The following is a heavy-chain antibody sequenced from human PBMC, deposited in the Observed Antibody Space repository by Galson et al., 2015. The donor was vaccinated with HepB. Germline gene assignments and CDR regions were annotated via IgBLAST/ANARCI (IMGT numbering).Heavy chain of an antibody. D-gene: IGHD3-22*01. V-gene: IGHV3-30*04. J-gene: IGHJ4*02. CDR3: AREDRSAYDFFDY. CDR1: GFSFRSYT. Sequence: SLRLSCAVSGFSFRSYTMHWVRQAPGKGLEWMSSISYNGDTQNYVDSVKGRFTTSRDNSKSTLYLQMNGLRPEDTAVYYCAREDRSAYDFFDYWGQGTLVSVSP. CDR2: ISYNGDTQ.